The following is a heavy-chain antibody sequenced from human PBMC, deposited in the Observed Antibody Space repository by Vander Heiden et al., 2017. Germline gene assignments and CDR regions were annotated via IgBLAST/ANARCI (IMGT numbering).Heavy chain of an antibody. CDR3: AKDSSLIGVGTAIYYFDY. CDR1: GFTFSSYA. J-gene: IGHJ4*02. D-gene: IGHD2-21*02. V-gene: IGHV3-23*01. Sequence: EVQLLESGGGLVQPGGSLRLSCAASGFTFSSYAMSWVRQAPGKGLEWVSAISGSGGSTYYADSVKGRVTISRDNSKNTLYRQMNSLRAEETAVYYCAKDSSLIGVGTAIYYFDYWGQGTMVTVSS. CDR2: ISGSGGST.